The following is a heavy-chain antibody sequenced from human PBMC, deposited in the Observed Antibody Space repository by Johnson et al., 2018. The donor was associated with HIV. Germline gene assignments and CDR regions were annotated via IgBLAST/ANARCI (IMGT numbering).Heavy chain of an antibody. CDR3: AKDVELHGAFDI. CDR2: IKQDGSEK. J-gene: IGHJ3*02. CDR1: GFTFTNAW. D-gene: IGHD1-26*01. V-gene: IGHV3-7*01. Sequence: VQLVESGGGLVQPGGSLRLSCAASGFTFTNAWMSWVRQAPGKGLEWVANIKQDGSEKYYVDSVKGRFTISRDNAKNSLYLQMNSLRAGDTAVYYCAKDVELHGAFDIWGQGTLVTVSS.